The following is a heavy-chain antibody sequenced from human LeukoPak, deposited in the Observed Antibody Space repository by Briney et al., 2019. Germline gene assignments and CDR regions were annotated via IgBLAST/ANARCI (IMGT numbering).Heavy chain of an antibody. Sequence: ASETLSLTCAVYGGSFSGYYWSWIRQPPGKGLEWIGEINHSGSTNYNPSLKSRVTISVDTSKNQFSLKLSSVTAADTAVYYCARVHYDFWSGYPNYGMDVWGQGTTVTVSS. CDR2: INHSGST. J-gene: IGHJ6*02. D-gene: IGHD3-3*01. CDR3: ARVHYDFWSGYPNYGMDV. CDR1: GGSFSGYY. V-gene: IGHV4-34*01.